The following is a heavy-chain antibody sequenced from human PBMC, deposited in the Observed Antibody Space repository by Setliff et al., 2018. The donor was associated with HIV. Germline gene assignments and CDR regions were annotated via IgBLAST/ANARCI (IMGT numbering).Heavy chain of an antibody. CDR2: ISSSSSYI. J-gene: IGHJ6*03. D-gene: IGHD6-6*01. CDR3: ARRRYEYQLMPWYYYMDV. Sequence: PGGSLRLSCAASGFTFSSYSMNWVRQAPGKGLEWVSSISSSSSYIYYADSAKGRFTISRDNAKNSLYLQMNSLRAEDTAVYYCARRRYEYQLMPWYYYMDVWGQGTTVTVSS. CDR1: GFTFSSYS. V-gene: IGHV3-21*01.